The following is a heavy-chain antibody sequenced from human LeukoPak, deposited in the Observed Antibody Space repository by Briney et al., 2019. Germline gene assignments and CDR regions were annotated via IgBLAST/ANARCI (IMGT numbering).Heavy chain of an antibody. CDR3: AKRGGMYPAHYFDY. J-gene: IGHJ4*02. V-gene: IGHV3-23*01. CDR1: GLTFSSYG. D-gene: IGHD6-13*01. Sequence: GGSLRLSCAASGLTFSSYGMSWVRQAPGKGLEWVSAISASGGSTYYADSVKGRFTISRDNSKNTLYLQMNSLRAEDTAVYYCAKRGGMYPAHYFDYWGQGTLVTVSS. CDR2: ISASGGST.